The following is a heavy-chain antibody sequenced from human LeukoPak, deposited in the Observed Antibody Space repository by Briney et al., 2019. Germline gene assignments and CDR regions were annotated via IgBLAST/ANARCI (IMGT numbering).Heavy chain of an antibody. CDR2: IIPIFGTA. CDR3: ARDPYDFWSGHSRSHWYFDL. J-gene: IGHJ2*01. D-gene: IGHD3-3*01. Sequence: SVKVSCKASGGTFSSYAISWVRQAPGQGLEWMGGIIPIFGTANYAQKFQGRVTITADESTSTAYMELSSLRSEDTAVYYCARDPYDFWSGHSRSHWYFDLWGRGTLVTVSS. V-gene: IGHV1-69*13. CDR1: GGTFSSYA.